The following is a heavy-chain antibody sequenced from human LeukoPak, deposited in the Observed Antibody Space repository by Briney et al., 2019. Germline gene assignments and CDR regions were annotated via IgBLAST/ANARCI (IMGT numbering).Heavy chain of an antibody. CDR3: AREDSNYNWFDP. D-gene: IGHD4-11*01. V-gene: IGHV1-69*05. Sequence: ASVKVSCKASGGTFSSYAISWVRQAPGQGLEWMGGIIPIFGTANYAQKFQGRVTITTDGSTSTAYMELSGLRSEDTAAYYCAREDSNYNWFDPWGQGTLVTVSS. CDR2: IIPIFGTA. CDR1: GGTFSSYA. J-gene: IGHJ5*02.